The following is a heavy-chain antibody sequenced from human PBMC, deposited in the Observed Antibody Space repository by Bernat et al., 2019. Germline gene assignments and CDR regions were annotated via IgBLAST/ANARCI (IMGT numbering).Heavy chain of an antibody. CDR2: IYYSGGT. V-gene: IGHV4-59*01. J-gene: IGHJ4*02. CDR1: GGSSNNYF. Sequence: QVQLQESGPGLVKPSETLSLTCTVSGGSSNNYFWSWIRQPPGKGLEWIGYIYYSGGTNYNPSLKSRVTISVDTSKNQFSLKLSSVTAADTAVYYCARDPSTFAGYFDYWGQGTLVTVSS. CDR3: ARDPSTFAGYFDY. D-gene: IGHD1-1*01.